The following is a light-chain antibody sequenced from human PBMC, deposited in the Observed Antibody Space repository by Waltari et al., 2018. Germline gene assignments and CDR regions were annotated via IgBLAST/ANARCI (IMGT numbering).Light chain of an antibody. V-gene: IGKV3-20*01. CDR1: QSVGRTS. CDR2: RAS. Sequence: EIVLTQSPGTASLSPGERVTLSCRASQSVGRTSLAWYQQKPGQAPTLLIYRASSRATGIPARFSGSGSGTDFSLTISSLQPEDFAAYYCQQHDTVPATFGPGTKVEIK. CDR3: QQHDTVPAT. J-gene: IGKJ1*01.